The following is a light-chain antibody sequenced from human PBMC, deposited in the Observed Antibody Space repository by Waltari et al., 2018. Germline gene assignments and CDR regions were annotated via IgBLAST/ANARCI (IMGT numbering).Light chain of an antibody. Sequence: EIVLTQSPATLSLPPGERATLSCRASQSVSSYFAWYHQKPGQAPRLLIYDSSNRATGIPARFSGSWSGTDFTLTISSLEPEDFAVYYCQQRSNWLTFGGGTKVEIK. CDR3: QQRSNWLT. J-gene: IGKJ4*01. CDR2: DSS. CDR1: QSVSSY. V-gene: IGKV3-11*01.